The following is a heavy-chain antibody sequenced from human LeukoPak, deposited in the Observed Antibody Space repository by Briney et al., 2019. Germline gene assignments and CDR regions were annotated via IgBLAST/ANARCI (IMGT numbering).Heavy chain of an antibody. CDR2: ISSSSSYI. J-gene: IGHJ6*02. D-gene: IGHD1-1*01. CDR3: ARDGLEPYSYGMDV. CDR1: GFTFSSYS. Sequence: PGGSLRLSCAASGFTFSSYSMNWVRQAPGKGLEWVSSISSSSSYIYYADSVKGRFTISRDNAKNSLYLQMNSLRAEDTAVYYCARDGLEPYSYGMDVWGQGTTVTVSS. V-gene: IGHV3-21*01.